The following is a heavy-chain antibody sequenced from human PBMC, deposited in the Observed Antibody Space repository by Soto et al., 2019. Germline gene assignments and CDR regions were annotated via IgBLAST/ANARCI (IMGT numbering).Heavy chain of an antibody. CDR3: AKDLQYSSGWSEGFDY. CDR2: ISWNSGSI. D-gene: IGHD6-19*01. CDR1: GFTFDDYA. V-gene: IGHV3-9*01. Sequence: EVQLVESGGGLVQPGRSLRLSCAASGFTFDDYAMHWVRQAPGKGLEWVSGISWNSGSIGYADSVKGRFTISRDNAKKSLSLQMNSLRAEDTALYYCAKDLQYSSGWSEGFDYWGQGTLVTVSS. J-gene: IGHJ4*02.